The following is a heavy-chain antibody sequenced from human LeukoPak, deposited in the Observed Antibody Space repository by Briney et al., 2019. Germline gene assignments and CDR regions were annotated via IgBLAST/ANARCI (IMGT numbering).Heavy chain of an antibody. V-gene: IGHV4-59*08. CDR2: IYYSGST. Sequence: SETLSLTCTVSGGSISSSYWSWIRQPPGKGLEWIGYIYYSGSTNYNPSFKSRVAISVDTSKNQFSLKLSSVTAADTAVYYCATWGIAVAGAFDYWGQGTLVTVST. D-gene: IGHD6-19*01. CDR1: GGSISSSY. J-gene: IGHJ4*02. CDR3: ATWGIAVAGAFDY.